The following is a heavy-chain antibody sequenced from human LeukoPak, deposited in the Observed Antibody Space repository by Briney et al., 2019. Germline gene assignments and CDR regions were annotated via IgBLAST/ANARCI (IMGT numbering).Heavy chain of an antibody. CDR3: ARDQTAVAGKAVDY. Sequence: ASVKVSCKASGYTFTTYGVSWVRRAPGQGLEWMGWISAYNGNANYAQKLQGRVTMTTDTSTSTAYVELRSLRSDDTAVYYCARDQTAVAGKAVDYWGQGTLVTVSS. D-gene: IGHD6-19*01. J-gene: IGHJ4*02. CDR1: GYTFTTYG. CDR2: ISAYNGNA. V-gene: IGHV1-18*01.